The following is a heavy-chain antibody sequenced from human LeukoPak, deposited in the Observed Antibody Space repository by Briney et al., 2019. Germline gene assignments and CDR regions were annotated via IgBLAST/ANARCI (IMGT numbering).Heavy chain of an antibody. J-gene: IGHJ4*02. CDR1: GFTFDDYG. V-gene: IGHV3-20*04. CDR3: ARGKEEFDY. Sequence: GGYLRLSCAASGFTFDDYGMSWVRQAPGKGLEWVSDINWTGGSTGYADSVKGRFTISRDNAKNSLYLQMNSLKAEDTALYYCARGKEEFDYWGQGTLVTVSS. CDR2: INWTGGST.